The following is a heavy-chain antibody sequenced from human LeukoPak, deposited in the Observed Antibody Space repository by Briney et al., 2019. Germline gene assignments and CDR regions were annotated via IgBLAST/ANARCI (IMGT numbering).Heavy chain of an antibody. J-gene: IGHJ4*02. CDR2: IYYSGTT. CDR3: ARHWLLLSYFDS. D-gene: IGHD2-15*01. V-gene: IGHV4-39*01. Sequence: KPSETLSLTCAVYGGSFSGYFWGWIRQPPGKGLEWIGSIYYSGTTYYNPSLKSRVTISVDTSKNQFSLKLSSVTAADTAVYYCARHWLLLSYFDSWGQGTLVTVSS. CDR1: GGSFSGYF.